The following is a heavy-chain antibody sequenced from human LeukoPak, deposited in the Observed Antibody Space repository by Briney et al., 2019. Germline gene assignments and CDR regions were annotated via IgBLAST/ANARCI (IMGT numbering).Heavy chain of an antibody. CDR1: GFSLSSSGMR. D-gene: IGHD3-22*01. CDR3: AVSGGYYDSSGYAIGY. Sequence: SGPTLVNPTQTLTLTCTFSGFSLSSSGMRLSWIRQPPGKALEWLARIDWDGEKFYSTSLKTRLTISKDTSKNQVVLRMTNMDPVDTATYYCAVSGGYYDSSGYAIGYWGQGTRVAVSS. CDR2: IDWDGEK. V-gene: IGHV2-70*04. J-gene: IGHJ4*02.